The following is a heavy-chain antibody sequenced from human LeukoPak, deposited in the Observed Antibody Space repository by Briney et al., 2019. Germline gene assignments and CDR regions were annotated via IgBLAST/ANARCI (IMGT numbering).Heavy chain of an antibody. Sequence: PSETLSLTCIVSGGSISSTSYYWDWIRQPPGKGLEWIGSVYYDGSTFTNPSLKSRVSMSVDRSKNQFSLKLNSVTAADTAVYYCARVNNWNQHYFDYWGQGTLVTVSS. V-gene: IGHV4-39*07. J-gene: IGHJ4*02. D-gene: IGHD1-20*01. CDR2: VYYDGST. CDR1: GGSISSTSYY. CDR3: ARVNNWNQHYFDY.